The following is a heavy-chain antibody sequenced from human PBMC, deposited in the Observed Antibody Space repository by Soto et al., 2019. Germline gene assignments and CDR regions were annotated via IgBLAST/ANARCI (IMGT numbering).Heavy chain of an antibody. CDR2: VSYGGSNK. Sequence: QVKLVASGGGVVQPGRSLRLSCAASGFTFSTYGMHWVRQAPGKGLVWVEFVSYGGSNKHYADSVKGRFTTSRDNSKTTLFLQMNRLSAEDTAVYYCETEGDPVYWCFDLWGRGTLVTVSS. V-gene: IGHV3-30*03. D-gene: IGHD3-16*01. CDR3: ETEGDPVYWCFDL. CDR1: GFTFSTYG. J-gene: IGHJ2*01.